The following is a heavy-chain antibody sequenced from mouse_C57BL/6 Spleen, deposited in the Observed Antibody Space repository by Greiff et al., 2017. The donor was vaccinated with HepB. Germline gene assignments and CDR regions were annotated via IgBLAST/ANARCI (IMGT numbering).Heavy chain of an antibody. CDR3: ARLLNYGSSYDAMDY. CDR2: IYPGDGDT. V-gene: IGHV1-82*01. J-gene: IGHJ4*01. Sequence: QVQLQQSGPELVKPGASVKISCKASGYAFSSSWMNWVKQRPGKGLEWIGRIYPGDGDTNYNGKFKGKATLTADKSSSTAYMQLSSLTSEDSAVYFCARLLNYGSSYDAMDYWGQGTSVTVSS. D-gene: IGHD1-1*01. CDR1: GYAFSSSW.